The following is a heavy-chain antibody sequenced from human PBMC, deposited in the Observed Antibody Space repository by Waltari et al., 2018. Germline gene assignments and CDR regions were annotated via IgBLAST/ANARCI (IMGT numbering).Heavy chain of an antibody. V-gene: IGHV3-23*04. CDR3: TRSISQGVTASDY. CDR2: IRASGGNV. Sequence: EVQLVESGGGLIQPGGSLRLSWAASGFSNSDYGVRWVRQAPGKGLELVSRIRASGGNVAYTDSVMGRFTISRDTSQNTVYLQMIGLRVEDTAVYYCTRSISQGVTASDYWGQGTLVTVSS. J-gene: IGHJ4*02. CDR1: GFSNSDYG. D-gene: IGHD3-10*01.